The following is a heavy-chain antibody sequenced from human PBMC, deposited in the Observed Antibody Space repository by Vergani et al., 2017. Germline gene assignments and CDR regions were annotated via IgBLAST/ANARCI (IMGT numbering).Heavy chain of an antibody. J-gene: IGHJ4*02. D-gene: IGHD3-10*01. CDR3: ARGYGSGSYGLDY. V-gene: IGHV5-51*01. Sequence: VQLVQSGAEVKKPGASVKVSCKASGYTFTSYWIGWVRQMPGKGLEWMGIIYPGDSDTRYSPSFQGQVTISADKSISTAYLQWSSLKASDTAMYYCARGYGSGSYGLDYWGQGTLVTVSS. CDR2: IYPGDSDT. CDR1: GYTFTSYW.